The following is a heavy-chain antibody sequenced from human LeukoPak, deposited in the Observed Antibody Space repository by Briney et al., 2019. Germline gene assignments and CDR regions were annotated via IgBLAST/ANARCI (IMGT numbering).Heavy chain of an antibody. V-gene: IGHV1-46*01. Sequence: ASVNVSCKASVYTFTSFYIHWVRQAPGQGREGMGIINPSGGSTTYAQRFQGRVTMTTDTSTSTVYMELSSLRSEDTAVYYCARRYNWHDDAFDTWGHGKMVTVSS. CDR3: ARRYNWHDDAFDT. CDR2: INPSGGST. J-gene: IGHJ3*02. CDR1: VYTFTSFY. D-gene: IGHD1-20*01.